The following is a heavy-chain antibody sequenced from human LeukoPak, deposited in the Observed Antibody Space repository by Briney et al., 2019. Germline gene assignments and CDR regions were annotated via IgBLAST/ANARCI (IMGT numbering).Heavy chain of an antibody. D-gene: IGHD2-21*02. V-gene: IGHV4-34*01. CDR2: INHSGST. Sequence: SETLSLTCAVYGGSFSGYYWSWIRQPPGKGLEWIGEINHSGSTNYNPSLKSRVTISVDTSKNQFSLKLSSVTAADTAVYYCAREGRLPLLSYAFDPWGQGTLVTVSS. CDR3: AREGRLPLLSYAFDP. J-gene: IGHJ5*02. CDR1: GGSFSGYY.